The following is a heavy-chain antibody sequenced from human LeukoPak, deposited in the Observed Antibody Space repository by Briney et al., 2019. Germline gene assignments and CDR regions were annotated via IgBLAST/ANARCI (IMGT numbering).Heavy chain of an antibody. Sequence: GGSLRLSCAAAGFTFSSDWMHWVRHAPGKGLVWVSRINSDGSDTSYADTVKGRFTTSRDNLKNTLYLQMNSLRAEDTAVHYCARDPPHDNSVGFDRWGQGTLVTVSS. D-gene: IGHD3-22*01. J-gene: IGHJ5*02. CDR2: INSDGSDT. CDR3: ARDPPHDNSVGFDR. V-gene: IGHV3-74*01. CDR1: GFTFSSDW.